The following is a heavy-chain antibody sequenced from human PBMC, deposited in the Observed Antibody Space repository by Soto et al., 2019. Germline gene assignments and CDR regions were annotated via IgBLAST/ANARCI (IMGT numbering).Heavy chain of an antibody. CDR1: GGTFSRDA. V-gene: IGHV1-69*06. Sequence: QVQLVQSGAEVKRPGSSVKVSCTASGGTFSRDAITWVRQAPGQGLEWMGGIIPIFRTANYAQKFKGRVTITADKSTSTAYMELSSLRSEDTAVYYCARAGEMVTETTLGNFAYWGQGTLVTVSS. D-gene: IGHD2-21*02. CDR3: ARAGEMVTETTLGNFAY. CDR2: IIPIFRTA. J-gene: IGHJ4*02.